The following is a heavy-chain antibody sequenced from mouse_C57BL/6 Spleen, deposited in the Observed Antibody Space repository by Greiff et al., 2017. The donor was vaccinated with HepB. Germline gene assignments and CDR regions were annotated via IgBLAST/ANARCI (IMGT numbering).Heavy chain of an antibody. Sequence: DVMLVESGGDLVKPGGSLKLSCAASGFTFSSYGMSWVRQTPDKRLEWVATISSGGSYTYYPDSVKGRFTISRDNAKNTLYLQMSSLKSEDTAMYYCARHTTVVATRAMDYWGQGTSVTVSS. CDR2: ISSGGSYT. CDR3: ARHTTVVATRAMDY. D-gene: IGHD1-1*01. J-gene: IGHJ4*01. CDR1: GFTFSSYG. V-gene: IGHV5-6*02.